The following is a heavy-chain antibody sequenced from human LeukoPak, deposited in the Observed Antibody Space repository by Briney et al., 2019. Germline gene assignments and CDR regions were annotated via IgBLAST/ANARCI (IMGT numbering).Heavy chain of an antibody. CDR1: GGSISSYY. Sequence: SETLSLTCTVSGGSISSYYWSWIRQPPGKGLEWIGYIYYSGSTNYNHSLKSRVTISVDTSKNQVSLKLGSVTAADTAVYYCARSGGSNYNWFDPWGQGTLVTVSS. J-gene: IGHJ5*02. D-gene: IGHD2-15*01. CDR3: ARSGGSNYNWFDP. CDR2: IYYSGST. V-gene: IGHV4-59*08.